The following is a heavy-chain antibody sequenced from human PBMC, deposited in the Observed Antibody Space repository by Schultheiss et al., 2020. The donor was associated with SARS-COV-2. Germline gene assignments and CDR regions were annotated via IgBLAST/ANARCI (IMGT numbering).Heavy chain of an antibody. Sequence: GGSLRLSCAVSGISFSSSCMNWVRQAPGKGLECVSAISLSGGSTHYADSVKGRFTISRDNAKNTLYLQMSSLRAEDTAVYYCARVVGYGNNAGEVGYAMDDWGQGTTVTVSS. CDR3: ARVVGYGNNAGEVGYAMDD. D-gene: IGHD1/OR15-1a*01. CDR2: ISLSGGST. CDR1: GISFSSSC. J-gene: IGHJ6*02. V-gene: IGHV3-23*01.